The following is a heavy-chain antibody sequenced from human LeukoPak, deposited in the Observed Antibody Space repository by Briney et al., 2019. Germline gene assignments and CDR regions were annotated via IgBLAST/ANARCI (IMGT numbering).Heavy chain of an antibody. CDR2: INHSGST. J-gene: IGHJ4*02. CDR3: ARGAYDYIWGSCRQYYYFDY. V-gene: IGHV4-34*01. Sequence: PSETLSLTCAVYGGSFSGYYWSWIRQPPGKGLEWIGEINHSGSTNYNPSLKSRVTISVDTSKNQFSLKLSSVTAADTAVYYCARGAYDYIWGSCRQYYYFDYWGQGTLVTVSS. D-gene: IGHD3-16*02. CDR1: GGSFSGYY.